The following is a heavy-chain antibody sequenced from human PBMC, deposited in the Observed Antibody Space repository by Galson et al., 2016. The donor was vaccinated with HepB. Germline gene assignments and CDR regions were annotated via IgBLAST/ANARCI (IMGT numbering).Heavy chain of an antibody. CDR3: ASARVGWLSIHD. V-gene: IGHV3-9*03. J-gene: IGHJ4*02. Sequence: SLRLSCAASGFTLDDFALHWVRQRPGQGLEWVAGVSWNSHTVGYADSVKGRFTISRDNNKNSLFLQMTSLKSEDIGLYYCASARVGWLSIHDWGQGTPVAVSS. CDR2: VSWNSHTV. CDR1: GFTLDDFA. D-gene: IGHD2-15*01.